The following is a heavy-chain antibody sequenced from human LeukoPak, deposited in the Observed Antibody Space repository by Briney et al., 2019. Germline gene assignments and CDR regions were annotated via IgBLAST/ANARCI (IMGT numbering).Heavy chain of an antibody. CDR3: ARWGSTSCYDY. Sequence: GGSLRLSCAASGFTFNTYAMSWVRQAPGKGLEYVSAISTNGDSTYYADSVKGRFTISRDNSKNTLFLQMGSLRADDMAVYYCARWGSTSCYDYWGQGTLVTVSS. CDR2: ISTNGDST. V-gene: IGHV3-64*02. D-gene: IGHD2-2*01. J-gene: IGHJ4*02. CDR1: GFTFNTYA.